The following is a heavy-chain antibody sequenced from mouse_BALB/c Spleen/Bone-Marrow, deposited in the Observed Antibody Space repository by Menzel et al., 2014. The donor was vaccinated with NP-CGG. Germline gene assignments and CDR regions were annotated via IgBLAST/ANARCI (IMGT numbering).Heavy chain of an antibody. CDR1: GFTFTDYY. V-gene: IGHV7-3*02. Sequence: EVKLMESGGGLVQPGGSLRLSCATSGFTFTDYYMSWVRQPPGKALEWLGFIRNNANGYTTEYSASVKGRFTISRDNSQSILYFQMNTLRAEDSATYYCARDDYYAMDYWGQGTSVTVSS. CDR3: ARDDYYAMDY. CDR2: IRNNANGYTT. J-gene: IGHJ4*01.